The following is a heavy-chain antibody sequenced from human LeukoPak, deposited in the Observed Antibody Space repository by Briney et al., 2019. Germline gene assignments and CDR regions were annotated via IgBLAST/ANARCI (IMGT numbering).Heavy chain of an antibody. CDR1: GGTFSSYA. CDR2: IIPIFGTA. V-gene: IGHV1-69*01. CDR3: ARVPPPGYCSSTSCYALNYGMDV. Sequence: GASVKVSCKASGGTFSSYAISWARQAPGQGLEWMGGIIPIFGTANYAQKFQGRVTITADESTSTAYMELSSLRSEDTAVYYCARVPPPGYCSSTSCYALNYGMDVWGQGTTVTVSS. D-gene: IGHD2-2*01. J-gene: IGHJ6*02.